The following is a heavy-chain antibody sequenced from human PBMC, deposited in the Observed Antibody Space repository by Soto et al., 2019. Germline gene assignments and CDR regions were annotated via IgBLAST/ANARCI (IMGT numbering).Heavy chain of an antibody. CDR2: ISRDGATK. CDR3: TGEVASGY. J-gene: IGHJ4*02. Sequence: QVQLVESGGGVVQPGRSLRLSCAVSGFSVTTNGMHWVRQAPGKGLEWVAVISRDGATKFYADSVKGRFTISKDNSGNTLFLEMNSLRGDDMAVYYCTGEVASGYWGQGALVTGSS. D-gene: IGHD2-8*02. V-gene: IGHV3-30*03. CDR1: GFSVTTNG.